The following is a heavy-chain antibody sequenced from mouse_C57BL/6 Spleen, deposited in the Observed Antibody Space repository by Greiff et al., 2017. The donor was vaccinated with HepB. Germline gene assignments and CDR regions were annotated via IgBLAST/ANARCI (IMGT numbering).Heavy chain of an antibody. V-gene: IGHV5-17*01. D-gene: IGHD3-3*01. CDR2: ISSGSSTI. CDR3: AREGTNYAMDY. CDR1: GFTFSDYG. Sequence: EVQRVESGGGLVKPGGSLKLSCAASGFTFSDYGMHWVRQAPEKGLEWVAYISSGSSTIYYADTVKGRFTISRDNAKNTLFLQMTSLRSEDTAMYYCAREGTNYAMDYWGQGTSVTVSS. J-gene: IGHJ4*01.